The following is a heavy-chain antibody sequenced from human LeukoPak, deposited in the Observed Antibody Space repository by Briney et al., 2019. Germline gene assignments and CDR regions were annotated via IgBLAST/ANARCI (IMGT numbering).Heavy chain of an antibody. V-gene: IGHV3-30*02. D-gene: IGHD3-16*01. CDR2: IRYDGSNK. CDR1: GFTFSSYG. CDR3: ARDLIYSSSTIDY. Sequence: GGSLRLSCAASGFTFSSYGMHWVRQAPGKGLEWVAFIRYDGSNKYYADSVKGRFTISRDNAKNSLYLQMNSLRAEDTAVYYCARDLIYSSSTIDYWGQGTLVTVSS. J-gene: IGHJ4*02.